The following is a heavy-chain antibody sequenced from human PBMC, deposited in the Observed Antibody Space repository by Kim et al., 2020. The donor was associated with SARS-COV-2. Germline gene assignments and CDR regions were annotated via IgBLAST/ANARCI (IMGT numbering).Heavy chain of an antibody. D-gene: IGHD2-21*02. CDR2: IYYSGST. V-gene: IGHV4-59*01. Sequence: SETLSLTCTVSGGSISSYYWSWIRQPPGKGLEWIGYIYYSGSTNYNPSLKSRVTISVDTSKNQFSLKLSTVTAADTAVDYCAGQGVVVTAITPLRAFDIWGQGTMVTVSS. J-gene: IGHJ3*02. CDR3: AGQGVVVTAITPLRAFDI. CDR1: GGSISSYY.